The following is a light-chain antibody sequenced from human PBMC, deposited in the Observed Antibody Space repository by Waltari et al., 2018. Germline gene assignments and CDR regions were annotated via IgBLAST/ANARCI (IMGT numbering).Light chain of an antibody. CDR3: QQFKRPPWT. Sequence: DIQMPPTPSTLSASVADRVPITCRASQSFNKWLAGYQQKPGNAPKLLIYETSKLESGVPSRFSGSGSGTEFTLTISSLQPDDFATYFCQQFKRPPWTFGQGTRVEIK. CDR1: QSFNKW. J-gene: IGKJ1*01. V-gene: IGKV1-5*01. CDR2: ETS.